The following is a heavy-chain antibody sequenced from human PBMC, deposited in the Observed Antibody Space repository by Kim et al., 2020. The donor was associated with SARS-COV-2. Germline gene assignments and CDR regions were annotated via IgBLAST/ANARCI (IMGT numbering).Heavy chain of an antibody. V-gene: IGHV4-34*01. Sequence: SETLSLTCAVYGGSFSGYYWSWIRQPPGKGLEWIGEINHSGSTNYNPSLKSRVTISVDTSKNQFSLKLSSVTVADTAGYYCARGTRQWLVRGPYYYYMDVWGKGTTVTVSS. CDR2: INHSGST. D-gene: IGHD6-19*01. CDR3: ARGTRQWLVRGPYYYYMDV. J-gene: IGHJ6*03. CDR1: GGSFSGYY.